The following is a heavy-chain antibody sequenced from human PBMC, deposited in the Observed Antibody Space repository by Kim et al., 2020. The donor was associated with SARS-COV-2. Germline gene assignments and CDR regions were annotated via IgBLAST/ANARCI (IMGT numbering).Heavy chain of an antibody. CDR3: AKSPRYECWSGGSECFDP. CDR2: ISGRGDFA. J-gene: IGHJ5*02. D-gene: IGHD3-3*01. Sequence: GGSLRLSCAASGFTFSNYAMSWVRQAPGKGLDWVSSISGRGDFAYYADSVKGRFSISRDNFENTLFLRMDSLGVDDTAVYYCAKSPRYECWSGGSECFDP. CDR1: GFTFSNYA. V-gene: IGHV3-23*01.